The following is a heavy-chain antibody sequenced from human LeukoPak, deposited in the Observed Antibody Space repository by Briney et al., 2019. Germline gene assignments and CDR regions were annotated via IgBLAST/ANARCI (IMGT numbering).Heavy chain of an antibody. J-gene: IGHJ4*02. V-gene: IGHV3-30*18. D-gene: IGHD1-26*01. Sequence: GGSLRLSRAASGFTFSTYGMHWVRQAPGKGLEWVAVISHDGSNKYYADSVKGRFTISRDNSKNTLSPQMNSLRAEDTAVYYCAKGWDTKSTSRSPFDYWGQGTLVTVSS. CDR3: AKGWDTKSTSRSPFDY. CDR2: ISHDGSNK. CDR1: GFTFSTYG.